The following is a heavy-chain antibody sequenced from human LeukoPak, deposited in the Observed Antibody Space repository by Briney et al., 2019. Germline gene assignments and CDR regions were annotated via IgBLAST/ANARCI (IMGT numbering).Heavy chain of an antibody. CDR2: ISYDGSSK. CDR3: ARTNGYPNWFGP. D-gene: IGHD3-16*02. J-gene: IGHJ5*02. V-gene: IGHV3-30-3*01. CDR1: GFTFSSYA. Sequence: PGGSLRLSCAASGFTFSSYAMSWVRQAPGKGLEWVAVISYDGSSKYYADSVKGRFTISRDNSRNTLYLQMNSLRAEDTAVYFCARTNGYPNWFGPWGQGTLVTVSS.